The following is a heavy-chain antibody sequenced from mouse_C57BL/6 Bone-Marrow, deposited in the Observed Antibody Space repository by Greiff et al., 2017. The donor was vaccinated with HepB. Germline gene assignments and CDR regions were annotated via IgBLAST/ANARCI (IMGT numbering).Heavy chain of an antibody. CDR3: ARRPYGSLSYFDY. CDR2: IYPGDGDT. V-gene: IGHV1-80*01. CDR1: GYAFSSYW. Sequence: QVQLQQSGAELVKPGASVKISCKASGYAFSSYWMNWVKQRPGKGLEWIGQIYPGDGDTNYNGKFKGKATLTANKSSSTAYMQLSSLTSKDSTVYCCARRPYGSLSYFDYWGQGTTLTVSS. D-gene: IGHD1-1*01. J-gene: IGHJ2*01.